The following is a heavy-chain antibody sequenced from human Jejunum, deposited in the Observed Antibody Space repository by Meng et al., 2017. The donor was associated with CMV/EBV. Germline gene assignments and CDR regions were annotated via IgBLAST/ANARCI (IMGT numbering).Heavy chain of an antibody. Sequence: SGYKFSSYTMDGGRQAPGKGLEWGSLIAYDGSTKYNADAVKGRFTFSRDNSKSTLHLQMNSLRAEDTAVYYCAREGLRGVDAVDIWGQGTMVTVSS. V-gene: IGHV3-30-3*01. CDR3: AREGLRGVDAVDI. CDR1: GYKFSSYT. CDR2: IAYDGSTK. J-gene: IGHJ3*02. D-gene: IGHD3-10*01.